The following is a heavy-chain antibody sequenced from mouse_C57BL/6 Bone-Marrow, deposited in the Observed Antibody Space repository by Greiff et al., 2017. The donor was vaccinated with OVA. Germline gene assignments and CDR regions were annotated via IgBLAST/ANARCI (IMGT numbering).Heavy chain of an antibody. CDR2: INPYNGGT. Sequence: EVKLQESGPVLVKPGASVKMSCKASGYTFTDYYMNWVKQSHGKSLEWIGVINPYNGGTSYNQKFKGKATLTVDKSSSTAYMELNSLTSEDSAVYYCARRPYDYDEDYWGQGTTLTVSS. CDR3: ARRPYDYDEDY. J-gene: IGHJ2*01. V-gene: IGHV1-19*01. CDR1: GYTFTDYY. D-gene: IGHD2-4*01.